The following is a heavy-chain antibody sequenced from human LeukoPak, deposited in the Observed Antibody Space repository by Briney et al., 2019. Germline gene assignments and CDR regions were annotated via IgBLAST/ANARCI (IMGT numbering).Heavy chain of an antibody. CDR2: SGDNT. D-gene: IGHD3-22*01. CDR1: GFTFSSYA. V-gene: IGHV3-23*01. J-gene: IGHJ3*02. CDR3: AKSRRYYASSNYYAFDI. Sequence: PGGSLRLPCAASGFTFSSYAMSWVRQAPGKGLEWVSSSGDNTRYADSVKGGFTISRDNSKNTLDLQMNGLRAEDTAVYYCAKSRRYYASSNYYAFDIWGQGTMATVSS.